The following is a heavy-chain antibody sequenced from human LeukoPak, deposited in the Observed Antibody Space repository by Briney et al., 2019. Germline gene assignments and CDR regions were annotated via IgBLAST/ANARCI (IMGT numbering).Heavy chain of an antibody. J-gene: IGHJ4*02. V-gene: IGHV3-7*01. CDR1: GFTFSSYW. CDR3: ARVPRRRFLEWLYFDY. D-gene: IGHD3-3*01. Sequence: GGSLRLSCAASGFTFSSYWMSWVRQAPGKGLEWVANIKQDGSEKYYVDSVKGRFTISRDNAKNSLYLQMNSLRAEDTAVYYCARVPRRRFLEWLYFDYWGQGALVTVSS. CDR2: IKQDGSEK.